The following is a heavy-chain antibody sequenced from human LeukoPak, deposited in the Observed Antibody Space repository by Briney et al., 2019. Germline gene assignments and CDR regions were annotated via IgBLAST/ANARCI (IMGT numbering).Heavy chain of an antibody. V-gene: IGHV3-15*05. CDR1: GFAFSKAW. CDR2: FKSKSDGGTA. J-gene: IGHJ4*02. Sequence: GGSLRLSCTASGFAFSKAWMSWVRQAPGKGLEWVGRFKSKSDGGTADYAAPVKGRFIVSRDDSKNTLYLQMNSLRTEDTAVYFCTKDIGYFDYWGQGTLVTVSS. CDR3: TKDIGYFDY.